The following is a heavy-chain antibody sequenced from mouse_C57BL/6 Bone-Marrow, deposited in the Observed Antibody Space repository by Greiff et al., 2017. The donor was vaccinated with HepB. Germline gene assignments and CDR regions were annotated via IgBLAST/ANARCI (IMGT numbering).Heavy chain of an antibody. CDR3: ARRDYYCWFAY. V-gene: IGHV1-59*01. D-gene: IGHD1-1*01. CDR2: IDPSDSYT. J-gene: IGHJ3*01. Sequence: VQLQQPGAELVRPGTSVKLSCKASGYTFTSYWMHWVKQRPGQGLEWIGVIDPSDSYTNYNQKFKGKATLTVDTSSSTAYMQLSSLTSEDSAVYYCARRDYYCWFAYWGQGTLVTVSA. CDR1: GYTFTSYW.